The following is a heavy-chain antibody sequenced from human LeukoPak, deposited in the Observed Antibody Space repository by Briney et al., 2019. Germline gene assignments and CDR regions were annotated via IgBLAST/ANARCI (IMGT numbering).Heavy chain of an antibody. V-gene: IGHV3-7*05. D-gene: IGHD6-6*01. CDR1: GFTFSSYW. Sequence: PGGALRLSCAASGFTFSSYWMSWVRHAPGKGLEWVANIKQDGSEEVYVDSVKGRFTISRDNAKNSLFLQMNTLRAEDTAVYYCARDPYSSTWSYGMDVWGQGTTVTVSS. CDR3: ARDPYSSTWSYGMDV. CDR2: IKQDGSEE. J-gene: IGHJ6*02.